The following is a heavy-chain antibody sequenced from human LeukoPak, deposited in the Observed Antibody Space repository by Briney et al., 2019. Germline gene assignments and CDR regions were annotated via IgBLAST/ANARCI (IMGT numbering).Heavy chain of an antibody. CDR2: IWSDGSNK. CDR1: GFIFSNDA. CDR3: ARDPAGSGFAFDS. D-gene: IGHD1-1*01. J-gene: IGHJ4*02. Sequence: GGSLRLSCAASGFIFSNDAMHWVRQAPGKGLEWVAFIWSDGSNKYYADSVKGRFTISKDNSEDTLYLQMNSLRVEDTAVYYCARDPAGSGFAFDSWGQGALVTVSS. V-gene: IGHV3-33*01.